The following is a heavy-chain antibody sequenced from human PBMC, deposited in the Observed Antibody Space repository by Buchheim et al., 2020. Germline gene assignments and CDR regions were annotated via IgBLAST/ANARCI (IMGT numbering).Heavy chain of an antibody. J-gene: IGHJ6*02. CDR3: ARIPYYYYYGLDV. CDR1: GGSISSNYW. D-gene: IGHD2-21*01. CDR2: IYHSGST. V-gene: IGHV4-4*02. Sequence: QVQLQESGPGLVKPSGTLSLTCDVSGGSISSNYWWSWVRQPPGMGLEWIGEIYHSGSTNYNPSLKSRVTISVDKSKNQFSPKLTSVTAAETAVYYCARIPYYYYYGLDVWGQGTT.